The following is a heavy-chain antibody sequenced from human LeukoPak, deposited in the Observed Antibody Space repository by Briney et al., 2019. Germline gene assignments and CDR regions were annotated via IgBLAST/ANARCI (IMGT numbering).Heavy chain of an antibody. CDR3: ASGGPTRGTLAS. V-gene: IGHV3-30*02. D-gene: IGHD1-26*01. Sequence: GGSLRLSCAASGFALSSYGMYWVRQTPEKGLEGVAYSRRDGTYVNYADSVKGRFIISRDNSKNTLGLQMNSLRVEDTALYYCASGGPTRGTLASWGQGTLVPVSS. CDR1: GFALSSYG. J-gene: IGHJ4*02. CDR2: SRRDGTYV.